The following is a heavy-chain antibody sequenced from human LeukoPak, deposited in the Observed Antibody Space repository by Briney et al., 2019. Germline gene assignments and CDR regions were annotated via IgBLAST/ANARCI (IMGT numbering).Heavy chain of an antibody. D-gene: IGHD3-10*01. CDR3: ARDPHFGALDI. Sequence: GGSLRLSCEASGFSFSNSWMAWVRQVPGSGLEWVADINQDGSHKYYVDSLRGRFTISRDNAKNSLHLQMNPLRAEDAAIYYCARDPHFGALDIWGQGTVVTVSS. V-gene: IGHV3-7*01. CDR1: GFSFSNSW. CDR2: INQDGSHK. J-gene: IGHJ3*02.